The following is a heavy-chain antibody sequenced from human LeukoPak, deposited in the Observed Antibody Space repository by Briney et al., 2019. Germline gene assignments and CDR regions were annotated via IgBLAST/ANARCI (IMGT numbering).Heavy chain of an antibody. Sequence: GASVKVSCKTSGFTFIIYGINWVRQAPGQGPEWMGWISVHDGKTKYAQKFHDRVSLTTDTSTRTAYMELRRLRSDDTAVYYCARVDCSGDECYSEDHWGQGTLVTVSS. CDR3: ARVDCSGDECYSEDH. CDR1: GFTFIIYG. J-gene: IGHJ4*02. D-gene: IGHD2-15*01. V-gene: IGHV1-18*01. CDR2: ISVHDGKT.